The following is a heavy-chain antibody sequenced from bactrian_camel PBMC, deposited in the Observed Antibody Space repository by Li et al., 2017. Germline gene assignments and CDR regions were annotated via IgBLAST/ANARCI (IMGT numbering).Heavy chain of an antibody. J-gene: IGHJ4*01. CDR1: GYSYSGYC. CDR3: AADTNVRPRCGIDQPDQTDHKF. CDR2: IGSDGTT. Sequence: HVQLVESGGGSVQAGGSLRLSCAASGYSYSGYCLGWFRQVSGKGREGVAAIGSDGTTYYADSVRGRFTISQDSAKTTLYLDVSNLEPEDTATYYCAADTNVRPRCGIDQPDQTDHKFWGQGTQVTVS. V-gene: IGHV3S9*01.